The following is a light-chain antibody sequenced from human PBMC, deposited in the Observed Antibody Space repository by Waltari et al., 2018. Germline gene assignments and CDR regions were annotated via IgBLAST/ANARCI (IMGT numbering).Light chain of an antibody. CDR1: SSNIRTNT. CDR3: ATWDDSLTGPV. Sequence: QSVLTQPPSASGTPGQRVIISCSGGSSNIRTNTVTWYQQLPGTAPKVLIYTNNQRPSGVTGRFSGSKSGTSASLAISGLQSEDEADYYCATWDDSLTGPVFGGGTKLTVL. CDR2: TNN. J-gene: IGLJ3*02. V-gene: IGLV1-44*01.